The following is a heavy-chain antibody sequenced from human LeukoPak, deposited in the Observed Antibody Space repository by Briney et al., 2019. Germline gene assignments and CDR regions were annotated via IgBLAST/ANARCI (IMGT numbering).Heavy chain of an antibody. CDR2: MSPNSGNT. CDR3: ARSPPNWGFDY. D-gene: IGHD7-27*01. Sequence: ASVKVFCKASGYTFTSYDINWVRQATGQGPEWMGWMSPNSGNTGYAQNFQGRVTMTSDTSISTAYMELSSLRSEDTAVYYCARSPPNWGFDYWGQGILVTVSS. V-gene: IGHV1-8*01. J-gene: IGHJ4*02. CDR1: GYTFTSYD.